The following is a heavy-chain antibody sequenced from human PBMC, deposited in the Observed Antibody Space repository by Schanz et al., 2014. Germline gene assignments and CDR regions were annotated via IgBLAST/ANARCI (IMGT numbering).Heavy chain of an antibody. Sequence: QVQLQESGPGLVKPSETLSLTCIVSGGSTRSSNYYWSWIRRHPGKGLEWIGHIHYSGSTYYNPSLKSRVTISVDTSKNQFSLKLSSVTAADTAVYYCARAEINSGYARYYYGMDVWGQGTTVTVSS. V-gene: IGHV4-31*02. CDR3: ARAEINSGYARYYYGMDV. CDR2: IHYSGST. CDR1: GGSTRSSNYY. J-gene: IGHJ6*02. D-gene: IGHD5-12*01.